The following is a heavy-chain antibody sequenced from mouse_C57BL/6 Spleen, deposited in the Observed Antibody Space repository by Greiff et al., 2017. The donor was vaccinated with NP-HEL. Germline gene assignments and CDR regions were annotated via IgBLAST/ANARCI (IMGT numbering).Heavy chain of an antibody. D-gene: IGHD2-3*01. J-gene: IGHJ2*01. Sequence: EVKLVESGGGLVKPGGSLKLSCAASGFTFSDYGMHWVRQAPEKGLEWVAYISSGSSNIYNADTVKGRFTISRDNAKNTLFLQRTSLRSEDTAMYYCARIDGYYDYFDYWGQGTTLTVSS. CDR2: ISSGSSNI. V-gene: IGHV5-17*01. CDR3: ARIDGYYDYFDY. CDR1: GFTFSDYG.